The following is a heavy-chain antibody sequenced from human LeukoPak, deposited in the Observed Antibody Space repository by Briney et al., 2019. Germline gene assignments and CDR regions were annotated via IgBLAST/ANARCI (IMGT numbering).Heavy chain of an antibody. CDR3: ARGIIYLDY. V-gene: IGHV3-33*01. J-gene: IGHJ4*02. CDR1: GFTFSSYG. D-gene: IGHD3-10*01. CDR2: IWYDGTNK. Sequence: GSLRLSCAASGFTFSSYGMHWVRQAPGTGLEWVAVIWYDGTNKYYADSVKGRFHISRHNSKNTLYLQMNSLRAEDTAVYYCARGIIYLDYWGQGTLVTVSS.